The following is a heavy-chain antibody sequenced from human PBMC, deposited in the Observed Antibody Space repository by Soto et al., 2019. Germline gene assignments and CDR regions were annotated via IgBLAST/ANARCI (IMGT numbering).Heavy chain of an antibody. CDR3: ARSDYYGSGSYYNEQAY. Sequence: SETLSLTCAVYGGSFSGYYWSWIRQPPGKGLEWIGEINYSGSTNYNPSLKSRVTISVDTSKNQFSLKLSSVTAADTAVYYCARSDYYGSGSYYNEQAYWGQGTLVTVSS. D-gene: IGHD3-10*01. J-gene: IGHJ4*02. V-gene: IGHV4-34*01. CDR2: INYSGST. CDR1: GGSFSGYY.